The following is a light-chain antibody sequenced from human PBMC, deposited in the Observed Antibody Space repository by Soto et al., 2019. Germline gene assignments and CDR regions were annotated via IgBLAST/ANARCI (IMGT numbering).Light chain of an antibody. Sequence: QSALPQPASVSGSPGQSITVSCTGTSSDVGAYDYVSWYQHHPGKAPKLMIYDVSYWPSGVSNRFSGSKSGNTASLTISGLQAEDEADYYCSSYTSSSTLVFGTGTKVTVL. J-gene: IGLJ1*01. CDR3: SSYTSSSTLV. CDR2: DVS. V-gene: IGLV2-14*03. CDR1: SSDVGAYDY.